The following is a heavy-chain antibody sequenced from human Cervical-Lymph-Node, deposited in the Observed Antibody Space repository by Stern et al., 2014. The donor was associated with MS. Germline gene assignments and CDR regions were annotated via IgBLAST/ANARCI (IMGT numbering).Heavy chain of an antibody. CDR3: ATDRGVK. D-gene: IGHD3-10*01. Sequence: QDQLVQSGAEVKKPGASVTVSCNVSGHPLSELAIHWLRQLPTSGLEWLGPFDPEDGEAIYAQRLQGRLTMAEDTSTGPAYMTLTALTSDDTAVYYCATDRGVKWGPGTLVAVSS. CDR1: GHPLSELA. CDR2: FDPEDGEA. V-gene: IGHV1-24*01. J-gene: IGHJ4*02.